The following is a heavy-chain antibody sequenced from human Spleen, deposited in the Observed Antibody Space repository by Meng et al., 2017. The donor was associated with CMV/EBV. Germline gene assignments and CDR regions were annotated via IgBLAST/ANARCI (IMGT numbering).Heavy chain of an antibody. J-gene: IGHJ5*02. CDR3: AREGASVNYKYNWFDP. V-gene: IGHV1-2*02. D-gene: IGHD1-7*01. CDR2: INPNSGGT. CDR1: GYTFTGHY. Sequence: ASVKVSCKASGYTFTGHYIHWVRQAPGQGLEWMGWINPNSGGTNYAQKFQGRVTMTRGTSITTVYMELSRLRSDDTAVYYCAREGASVNYKYNWFDPWGQGTLVTVSS.